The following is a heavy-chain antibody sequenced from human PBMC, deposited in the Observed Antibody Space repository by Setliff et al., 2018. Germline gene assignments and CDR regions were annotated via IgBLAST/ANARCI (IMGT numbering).Heavy chain of an antibody. CDR2: ISGSGITI. CDR3: ARRLPYFGMDV. V-gene: IGHV3-11*04. J-gene: IGHJ6*02. Sequence: PGGSLRLSCAASGFSFIDTYMSWVRQAPGKGLEWVSKISGSGITIYYADSVRGRFTIFRDSAKNSLHLQMTSLSAEDTAVYYCARRLPYFGMDVWGQGTTVTVSS. D-gene: IGHD2-15*01. CDR1: GFSFIDTY.